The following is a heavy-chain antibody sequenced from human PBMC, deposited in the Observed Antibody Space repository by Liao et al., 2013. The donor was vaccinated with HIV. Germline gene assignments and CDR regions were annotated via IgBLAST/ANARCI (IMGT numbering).Heavy chain of an antibody. D-gene: IGHD3-22*01. CDR3: ARDRGYYYDSIGYPHSDAFDI. CDR1: GGSVSSGDYY. Sequence: QVQLQESGPGLVKPSQTLSLTCTVSGGSVSSGDYYWSWIRQPPGKGLEWIGYIYDSGSTSYNPSLKSRVTISVKTSKNQFSLKLTSVTAADTAVYYCARDRGYYYDSIGYPHSDAFDIWGQGTMVTVSS. J-gene: IGHJ3*02. CDR2: IYDSGST. V-gene: IGHV4-30-4*08.